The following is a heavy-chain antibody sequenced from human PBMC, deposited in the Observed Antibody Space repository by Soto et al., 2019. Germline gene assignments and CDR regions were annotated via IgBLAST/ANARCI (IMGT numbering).Heavy chain of an antibody. D-gene: IGHD6-19*01. J-gene: IGHJ4*02. CDR2: INSPGSGT. CDR1: EFTFSSHA. Sequence: PGGSLRLSCAASEFTFSSHAMSWVRQAPGKGLEWVSTINSPGSGTYYADSVKGRFTISRDNTKNTLYLQMNSLRAEDTAVYYCAKVVRSGWARDIYFDYWGQGTLVTVSS. CDR3: AKVVRSGWARDIYFDY. V-gene: IGHV3-23*01.